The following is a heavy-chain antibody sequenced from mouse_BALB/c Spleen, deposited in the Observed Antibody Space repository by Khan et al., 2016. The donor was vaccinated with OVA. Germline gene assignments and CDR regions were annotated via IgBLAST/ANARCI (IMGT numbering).Heavy chain of an antibody. CDR1: GYTFTTYY. J-gene: IGHJ3*01. CDR2: IYPGNVNT. Sequence: QVQLQQSGPELVKPGASVRISCKASGYTFTTYYINWVKQRPGQRLEWIGWIYPGNVNTKYNEMFKGKATLTADKSSSTAYMQLSSLTSDDSAVYFGAIEDYYGNYRAWFAYWGQGTLVTVST. D-gene: IGHD2-1*01. CDR3: AIEDYYGNYRAWFAY. V-gene: IGHV1S56*01.